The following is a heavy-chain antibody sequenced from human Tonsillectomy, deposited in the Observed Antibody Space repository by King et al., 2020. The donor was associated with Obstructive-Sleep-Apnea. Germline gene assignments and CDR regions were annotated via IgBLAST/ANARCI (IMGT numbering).Heavy chain of an antibody. Sequence: VQLVEAGGGLVQPGGSLRLSCAASGFSFSSYWMSLVRQAPGKGLEWVANIKQDGSEEYYVDFVKGRFTISRDNAKDSLCLQLNSLRGEDTAVYYCARDQGDFDYWGQGTLVTVSS. CDR2: IKQDGSEE. J-gene: IGHJ4*02. CDR1: GFSFSSYW. CDR3: ARDQGDFDY. V-gene: IGHV3-7*01.